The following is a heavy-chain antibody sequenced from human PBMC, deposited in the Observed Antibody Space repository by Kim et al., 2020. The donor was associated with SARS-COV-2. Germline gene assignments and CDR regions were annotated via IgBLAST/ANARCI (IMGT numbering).Heavy chain of an antibody. Sequence: SVKVSCKASGGTFSSYAISWVRQAPGQGLEWMGGIIPIFGTANYAQKFQGRVTITADESTSTAYMELSSLRSEDTAVYYCARDDYGGGPSDYWGQGTLVTVSS. V-gene: IGHV1-69*13. CDR1: GGTFSSYA. J-gene: IGHJ4*02. D-gene: IGHD4-17*01. CDR2: IIPIFGTA. CDR3: ARDDYGGGPSDY.